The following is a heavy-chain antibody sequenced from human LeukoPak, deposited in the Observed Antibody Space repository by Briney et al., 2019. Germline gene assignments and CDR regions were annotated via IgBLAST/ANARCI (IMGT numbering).Heavy chain of an antibody. CDR1: GFTSRSCE. Sequence: GGSLRLSCAASGFTSRSCEMNWVRQAPGKGLECLSYISGSGSSVYYADSVKGRFTVSRDNAKNSLYLEMNSLRAEDTAVYFCARDYYDSSGYYSLDYWGQGTLVTVSS. V-gene: IGHV3-48*03. CDR3: ARDYYDSSGYYSLDY. J-gene: IGHJ4*02. CDR2: ISGSGSSV. D-gene: IGHD3-22*01.